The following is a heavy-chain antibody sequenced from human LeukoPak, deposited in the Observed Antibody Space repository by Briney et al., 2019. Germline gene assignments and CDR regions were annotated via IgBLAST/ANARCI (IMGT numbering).Heavy chain of an antibody. J-gene: IGHJ4*02. CDR2: IYHTGSA. CDR1: GYSFTSGHY. CDR3: ARYCTSTTCILRGFDY. V-gene: IGHV4-38-2*01. D-gene: IGHD2-2*01. Sequence: PSETLSLTCSVSGYSFTSGHYWGWIRPPPGEGLEWIANIYHTGSAHYNPSLKSRVTISVDTSKNQFSLKLSSVTAADTAVYYCARYCTSTTCILRGFDYWGQGTLVTVSS.